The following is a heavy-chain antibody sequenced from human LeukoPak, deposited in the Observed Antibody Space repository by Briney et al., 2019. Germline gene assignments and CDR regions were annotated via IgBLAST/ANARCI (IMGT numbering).Heavy chain of an antibody. CDR2: ISGGGRGT. V-gene: IGHV3-23*01. J-gene: IGHJ4*02. Sequence: GGSLRLSCAASGFTFSSYAMTWVRQAPGKGLEWVSTISGGGRGTYFADSVKGRFTISRDNSKNTLYLQMNSLRAEDTALYYCASSLGELSLYFDYWGQGTLVTVSS. CDR1: GFTFSSYA. D-gene: IGHD3-16*02. CDR3: ASSLGELSLYFDY.